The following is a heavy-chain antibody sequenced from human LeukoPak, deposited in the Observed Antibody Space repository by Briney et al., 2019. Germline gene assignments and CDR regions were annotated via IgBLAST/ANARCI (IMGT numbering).Heavy chain of an antibody. D-gene: IGHD1-14*01. J-gene: IGHJ4*02. Sequence: SQTLSLTCTVSGVSISSGGYYWSWIRQHPGKGLGWIGYIYYTGSTYYNPSLKSRITISVDTSKNQFSLKLTSVTAADTAVYYCARIPNQSKYSIGNYWGQGTLVTVSS. CDR3: ARIPNQSKYSIGNY. CDR1: GVSISSGGYY. V-gene: IGHV4-31*03. CDR2: IYYTGST.